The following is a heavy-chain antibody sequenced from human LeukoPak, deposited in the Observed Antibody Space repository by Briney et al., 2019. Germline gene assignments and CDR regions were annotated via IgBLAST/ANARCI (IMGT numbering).Heavy chain of an antibody. CDR3: ATGSSSDWYGRLDY. D-gene: IGHD6-19*01. CDR1: GFTFSSYG. V-gene: IGHV3-30*02. CDR2: IRYDGSNK. Sequence: GGSLRLSCAASGFTFSSYGMHWVRQAPGKGLEWVAFIRYDGSNKYYVDSVKGRFTISRDNSKNTLYLQMNSLRAEDTAVYYCATGSSSDWYGRLDYWGQGTLVTVSS. J-gene: IGHJ4*02.